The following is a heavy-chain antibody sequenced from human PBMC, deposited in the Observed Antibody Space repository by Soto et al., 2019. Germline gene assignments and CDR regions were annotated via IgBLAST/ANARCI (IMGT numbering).Heavy chain of an antibody. V-gene: IGHV4-28*03. CDR1: GYSISSSNW. CDR3: ARDMVRGLYPEYFQH. J-gene: IGHJ1*01. CDR2: IYYSGTT. D-gene: IGHD3-10*01. Sequence: SETLSLTCAVSGYSISSSNWWGWIRQPPGKGLEWIGYIYYSGTTYYNPSLKSRVTMSVDTSKNQFSLKLTSVTAVDTAVYYCARDMVRGLYPEYFQHWGQGTLVTVSS.